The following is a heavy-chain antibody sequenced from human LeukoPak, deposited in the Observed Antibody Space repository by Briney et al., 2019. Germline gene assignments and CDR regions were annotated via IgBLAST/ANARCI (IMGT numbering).Heavy chain of an antibody. CDR3: GKTTVGYSSGQKPAWPVDY. CDR1: GFTFGSHA. V-gene: IGHV3-23*01. CDR2: IFGSGGSP. J-gene: IGHJ4*02. D-gene: IGHD5-18*01. Sequence: GGSLRLSCEASGFTFGSHAMYWVRQAPGKGLEWVAGIFGSGGSPHYANPVKGRFTISRDNSRNTVYLQINSLRAEDTAVYYCGKTTVGYSSGQKPAWPVDYWGQGTLVTVSS.